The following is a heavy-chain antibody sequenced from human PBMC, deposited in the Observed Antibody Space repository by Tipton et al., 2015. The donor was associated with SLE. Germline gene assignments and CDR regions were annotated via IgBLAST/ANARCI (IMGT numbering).Heavy chain of an antibody. D-gene: IGHD6-13*01. CDR3: ARAQQLAY. Sequence: GSLRLSCAASGFSVRTYAMNWVRQAPGKGLEWVANIKQDGSEKYYVDSVKGRFTISRDNAKNSLYLQMNSLRAEDTAVYYCARAQQLAYWGQGILVTVSS. V-gene: IGHV3-7*01. CDR2: IKQDGSEK. J-gene: IGHJ4*02. CDR1: GFSVRTYA.